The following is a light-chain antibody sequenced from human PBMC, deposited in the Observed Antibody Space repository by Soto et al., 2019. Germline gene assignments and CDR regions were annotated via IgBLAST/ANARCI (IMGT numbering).Light chain of an antibody. CDR3: SSYAGSDNYV. Sequence: QSVLTQPPSAFGSPGQSVTISCTGTSSDVGGYNYVSWYQHHPGKAPTLMIYEVSKRPSGVPDRFSGSKSGNTASLTVSGLQAEDEADYYCSSYAGSDNYVFGTGTKVTV. CDR2: EVS. V-gene: IGLV2-8*01. J-gene: IGLJ1*01. CDR1: SSDVGGYNY.